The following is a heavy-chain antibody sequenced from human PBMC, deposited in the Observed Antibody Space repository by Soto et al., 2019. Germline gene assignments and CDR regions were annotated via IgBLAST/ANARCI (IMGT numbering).Heavy chain of an antibody. J-gene: IGHJ5*02. CDR2: INPSSGET. D-gene: IGHD6-13*01. V-gene: IGHV1-18*01. CDR3: ARDWYPRFDP. Sequence: QIRLVQSGGEVRSPGASVKVSCKASGYTFSSYGITWVRQAPGQGLEWRGWINPSSGETNYAQKFQGRVTVTTDTSTTTGYMELRNLTFDDTAVYYCARDWYPRFDPWGQGTLVTVSS. CDR1: GYTFSSYG.